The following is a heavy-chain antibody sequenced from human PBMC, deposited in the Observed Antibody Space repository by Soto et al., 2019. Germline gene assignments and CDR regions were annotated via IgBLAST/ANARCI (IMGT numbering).Heavy chain of an antibody. Sequence: SETMSLTCTVSTESSSFTNSYWGWIRQPPGKGLQWIGSSSYNGGTFYNPSLKGRVVISFDTSKKQSSLQVTSVTAADTAVYFCARHRIEVVWRGSDFWGQGSPVTVSS. CDR1: TESSSFTNSY. V-gene: IGHV4-39*01. J-gene: IGHJ4*02. D-gene: IGHD3-10*01. CDR3: ARHRIEVVWRGSDF. CDR2: SSYNGGT.